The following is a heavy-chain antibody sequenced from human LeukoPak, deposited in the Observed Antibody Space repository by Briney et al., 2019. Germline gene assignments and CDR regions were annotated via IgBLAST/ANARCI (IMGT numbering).Heavy chain of an antibody. J-gene: IGHJ1*01. CDR1: GFSFRSYG. CDR3: AKWGVGSKYVLQH. V-gene: IGHV3-30*02. Sequence: GGSLRLSCAASGFSFRSYGMHWVRQAPGKGLEWLSFIQYDGSDKYYAESVKGRLTISRDNSKNTLYLQMNSLRPEDTAVYYCAKWGVGSKYVLQHWGKGTLVTVSS. CDR2: IQYDGSDK. D-gene: IGHD3-16*01.